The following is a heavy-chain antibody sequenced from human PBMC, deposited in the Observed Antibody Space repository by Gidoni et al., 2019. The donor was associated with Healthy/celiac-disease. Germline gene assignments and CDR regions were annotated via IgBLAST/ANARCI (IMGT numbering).Heavy chain of an antibody. V-gene: IGHV3-33*01. J-gene: IGHJ3*02. CDR1: GFTFSSYG. Sequence: QVQLVESGGGVVQPGRSLRLSCPASGFTFSSYGMHWVRQAPGKGLEWVAVIWYDGSNKYYADSVKGRFTISRDNSKNTLYLQMNSLRAEDTAVYYCARDRVYGSGSLGDAFDIWGQGTMVTVSS. CDR3: ARDRVYGSGSLGDAFDI. CDR2: IWYDGSNK. D-gene: IGHD3-10*01.